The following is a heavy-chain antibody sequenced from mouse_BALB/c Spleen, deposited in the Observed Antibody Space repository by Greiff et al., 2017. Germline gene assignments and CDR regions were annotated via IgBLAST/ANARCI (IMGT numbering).Heavy chain of an antibody. CDR1: GFTFSSYA. Sequence: EVQLVESGGGLVKPGGSLKLSCAASGFTFSSYAMSWVRQSPEKGLEWVAEISSGGSYTYYPDTVTGRFTISRDNARNILYLQMSSLRSEDTAMYYCARGPSTMVTPFAYWGQGTLVTVSA. J-gene: IGHJ3*01. V-gene: IGHV5-9-4*01. CDR3: ARGPSTMVTPFAY. D-gene: IGHD2-1*01. CDR2: ISSGGSYT.